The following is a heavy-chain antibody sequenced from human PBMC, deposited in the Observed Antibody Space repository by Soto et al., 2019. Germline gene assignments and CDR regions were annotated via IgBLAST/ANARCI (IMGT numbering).Heavy chain of an antibody. CDR3: AHRGPYSNSPEYFFDY. D-gene: IGHD6-6*01. V-gene: IGHV2-5*02. CDR1: GFSLSTSGVD. Sequence: QITLKESGHTLVKPTQTLTLTCTFSGFSLSTSGVDGGWIRQPPGKALEWLALIYWDDDKRYSPSLKSRLTITKDTSKNQVVLTMTNMDPLDTATYYCAHRGPYSNSPEYFFDYWGQGTLVTVSS. CDR2: IYWDDDK. J-gene: IGHJ4*02.